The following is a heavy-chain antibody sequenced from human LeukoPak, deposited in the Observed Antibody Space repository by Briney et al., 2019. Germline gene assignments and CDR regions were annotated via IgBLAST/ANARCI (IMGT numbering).Heavy chain of an antibody. D-gene: IGHD3-22*01. CDR3: AGHYDSSGYRVDVFDI. CDR1: GFTFSSYE. J-gene: IGHJ3*02. V-gene: IGHV3-48*03. CDR2: ISSSGTI. Sequence: GGSLRLSCAASGFTFSSYEMNWVRQAPGKGLEWVSYISSSGTIYYADSVKGRFTISRDNAKNSLYLQMNSLRAEDTAVYYCAGHYDSSGYRVDVFDIWGQGTMVTVSS.